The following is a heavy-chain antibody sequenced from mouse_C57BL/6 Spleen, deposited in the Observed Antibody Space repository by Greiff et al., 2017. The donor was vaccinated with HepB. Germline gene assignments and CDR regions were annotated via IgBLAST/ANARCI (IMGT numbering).Heavy chain of an antibody. CDR3: ARAATGVATEMMDY. Sequence: QVQLQQSGAELVKPGASVKISCKASGYAFSSYWMNWVKQRPGKGLEWIGQIYPGDGDTNYNGKFKGKATLTADKSSSTAYMQLSSLTSEDSAVYFCARAATGVATEMMDYWGQGTAVTVSS. CDR2: IYPGDGDT. CDR1: GYAFSSYW. V-gene: IGHV1-80*01. D-gene: IGHD1-1*01. J-gene: IGHJ4*01.